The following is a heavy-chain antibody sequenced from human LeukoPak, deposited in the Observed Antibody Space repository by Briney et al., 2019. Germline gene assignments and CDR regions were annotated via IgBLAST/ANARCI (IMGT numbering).Heavy chain of an antibody. V-gene: IGHV1-2*02. CDR2: INPKSGGT. CDR1: GYTFTGYY. CDR3: ARDKGPHWFCSSTSCQNWFDP. J-gene: IGHJ5*02. Sequence: GASVKVSCKASGYTFTGYYMHWVRQAPGQGLEWMGWINPKSGGTNYAQKFQGRATMTRDTSISTAYMALSRLRSHDTAVYYCARDKGPHWFCSSTSCQNWFDPWGQGTLVTVSS. D-gene: IGHD2-2*01.